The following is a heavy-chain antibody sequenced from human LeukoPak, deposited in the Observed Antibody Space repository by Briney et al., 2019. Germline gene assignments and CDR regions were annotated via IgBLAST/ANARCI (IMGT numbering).Heavy chain of an antibody. CDR3: ARDNIVVVAATKAYYFDY. Sequence: SETLSLTCTVSGYSISSGYYWGWIRPPPGKGLEWIGIIYHSGSTYYNPSLKSRVTISEDTAKNQFSLKLSSVTAADTAVYYCARDNIVVVAATKAYYFDYWGQGTLVTVSS. J-gene: IGHJ4*02. CDR1: GYSISSGYY. CDR2: IYHSGST. D-gene: IGHD2-15*01. V-gene: IGHV4-38-2*02.